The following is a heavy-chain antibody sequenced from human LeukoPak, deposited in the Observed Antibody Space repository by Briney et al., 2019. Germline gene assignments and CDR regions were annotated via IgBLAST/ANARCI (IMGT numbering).Heavy chain of an antibody. CDR1: GFTFSTYA. J-gene: IGHJ4*02. D-gene: IGHD3-16*01. CDR2: IGGNGGNT. CDR3: ARGGILFGGAPDY. V-gene: IGHV3-23*01. Sequence: PGASLRLSCAASGFTFSTYAMSWVRQAPGKGLEWVSTIGGNGGNTYYADSVKGRFTISRDNSKNTLYLQMNSLRAEDTAVYSCARGGILFGGAPDYGGRGPLVTASS.